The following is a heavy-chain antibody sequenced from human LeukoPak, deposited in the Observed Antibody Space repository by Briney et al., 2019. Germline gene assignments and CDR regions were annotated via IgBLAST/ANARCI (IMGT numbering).Heavy chain of an antibody. CDR2: IYYSGST. V-gene: IGHV4-39*01. J-gene: IGHJ4*02. Sequence: SETLSLTCTVSGGSISSSSYYWGWIRQPPGKGLEWIGSIYYSGSTYYNPSLKSRVTISVDTSKNQFSLKLNSVTAAETAVYYCARWFGDFQYSFDFWGQGALVTVSS. CDR1: GGSISSSSYY. D-gene: IGHD3-10*01. CDR3: ARWFGDFQYSFDF.